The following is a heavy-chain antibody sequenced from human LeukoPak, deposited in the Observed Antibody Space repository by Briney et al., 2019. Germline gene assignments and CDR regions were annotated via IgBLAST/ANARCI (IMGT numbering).Heavy chain of an antibody. D-gene: IGHD3-22*01. CDR2: IKRDGSEE. J-gene: IGHJ3*02. Sequence: SGGSLGLSCAASGFTFSTSWMTWVRQAPGKGLEWVGNIKRDGSEEYYVDSVKGRFTISRDNAKNSLYLQMNTLRVEDTAVYYCVRDPYDNSGYSFGAFDIWGQGALVTASS. V-gene: IGHV3-7*01. CDR1: GFTFSTSW. CDR3: VRDPYDNSGYSFGAFDI.